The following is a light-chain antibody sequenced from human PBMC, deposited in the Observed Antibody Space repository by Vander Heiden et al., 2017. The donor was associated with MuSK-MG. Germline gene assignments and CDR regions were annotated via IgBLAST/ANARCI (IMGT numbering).Light chain of an antibody. CDR1: QSVSSY. Sequence: EIVLTQSPATLSLSPGERATLSCRASQSVSSYLAWYQQKPGQAPRLLIYDASNRATGIPARFNGSGSGTDFTLTISSLDPEDFAVYYCQQRSNWPRTFGGGTKVEIK. CDR2: DAS. V-gene: IGKV3-11*01. CDR3: QQRSNWPRT. J-gene: IGKJ4*02.